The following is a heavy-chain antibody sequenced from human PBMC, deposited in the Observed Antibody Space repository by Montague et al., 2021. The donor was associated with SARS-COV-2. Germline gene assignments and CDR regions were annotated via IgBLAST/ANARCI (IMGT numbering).Heavy chain of an antibody. V-gene: IGHV4-59*01. CDR2: VYYTGGT. CDR1: GGSINSFY. Sequence: SETLSLTCSISGGSINSFYWNWIRQSPGKGLEWIGYVYYTGGTNYNPSLKSRATISVDTSTNQFSLTVGSVTAADTAVYYCARAGGGSAYYYYGLDVWGQGTTVTVSS. J-gene: IGHJ6*02. D-gene: IGHD3-16*01. CDR3: ARAGGGSAYYYYGLDV.